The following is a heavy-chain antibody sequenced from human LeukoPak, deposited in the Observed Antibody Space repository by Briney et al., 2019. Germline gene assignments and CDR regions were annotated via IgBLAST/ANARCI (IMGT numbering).Heavy chain of an antibody. J-gene: IGHJ4*02. D-gene: IGHD5-18*01. CDR2: IYYSGST. CDR1: GGSITRYY. Sequence: SETLSLTCTVSGGSITRYYWSWIRQPPGKGLEWIGYIYYSGSTNYNPSLKSRVTISVDTSKNQFSLKLSSVTAADTAVYYCARSYSYGPFDYWGQGTLVTVSS. V-gene: IGHV4-59*01. CDR3: ARSYSYGPFDY.